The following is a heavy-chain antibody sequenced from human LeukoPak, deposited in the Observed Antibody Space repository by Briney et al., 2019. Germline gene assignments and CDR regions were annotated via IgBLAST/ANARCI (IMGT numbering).Heavy chain of an antibody. CDR2: IYYSGSS. CDR1: GGSINNGGYY. D-gene: IGHD3-16*01. CDR3: TRGAGWLIDY. Sequence: PSQTLSLTCTVSGGSINNGGYYWSWIRQHPGKGLEWIGYIYYSGSSYYNPSLRSRVTISADTSKNQFSLKLNSLTTADTAVYYCTRGAGWLIDYWGQGILVTVSS. V-gene: IGHV4-31*03. J-gene: IGHJ4*02.